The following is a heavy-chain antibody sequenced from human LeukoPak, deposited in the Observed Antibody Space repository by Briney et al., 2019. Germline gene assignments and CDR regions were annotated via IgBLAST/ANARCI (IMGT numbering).Heavy chain of an antibody. D-gene: IGHD3-22*01. CDR3: ASRSLIDSSGYSIEHGGYFQH. CDR2: LYYSGST. V-gene: IGHV4-39*07. CDR1: GGSISSSSYY. Sequence: PSETLSLTCTVSGGSISSSSYYWGWIRQPPGKGLEWIGTLYYSGSTNYNPSLRSRAAISVDTSKNQFSLKLSSVTAADTAVYYCASRSLIDSSGYSIEHGGYFQHWGQGTLVTVSS. J-gene: IGHJ1*01.